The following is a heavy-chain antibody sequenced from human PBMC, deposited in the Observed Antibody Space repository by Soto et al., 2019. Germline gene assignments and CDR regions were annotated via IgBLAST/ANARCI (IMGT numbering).Heavy chain of an antibody. D-gene: IGHD2-15*01. CDR1: GYTFTDYY. J-gene: IGHJ4*02. CDR3: VGGVVAGTAPFDY. Sequence: SCKTSGYTFTDYYVHWVRQAPGQGLEWMGWINPNSGVTNYAQKFQGWVTLTRDASVATAYMELNSLRAEDTAVYYCVGGVVAGTAPFDYWGQGTLVTVSS. V-gene: IGHV1-2*04. CDR2: INPNSGVT.